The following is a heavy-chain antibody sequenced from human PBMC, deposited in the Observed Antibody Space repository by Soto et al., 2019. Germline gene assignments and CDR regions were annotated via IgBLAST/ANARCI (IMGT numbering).Heavy chain of an antibody. CDR1: GGSISSDY. D-gene: IGHD4-17*01. Sequence: SETLSLTWTVSGGSISSDYWIWIRQPPGKGLEWIGYIYYSGSTNYNPSLKSRVTISVDTSKNQFSLKLSSVTAADTAVYYCARRYGAFFDYWGQGTLVTVS. J-gene: IGHJ4*02. CDR3: ARRYGAFFDY. CDR2: IYYSGST. V-gene: IGHV4-59*01.